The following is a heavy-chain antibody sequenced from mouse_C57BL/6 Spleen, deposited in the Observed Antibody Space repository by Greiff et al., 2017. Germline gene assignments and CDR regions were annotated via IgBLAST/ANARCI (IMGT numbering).Heavy chain of an antibody. D-gene: IGHD2-5*01. CDR3: ARDADYSNPFAY. CDR2: SRNKANDYTT. J-gene: IGHJ3*01. CDR1: GFTFSDFY. V-gene: IGHV7-1*01. Sequence: EVQLVESGGGLVQSGRSLRLSCATSGFTFSDFYMEWVRQAPGKGLEWIAASRNKANDYTTEYSASVQGRFIVSRDTSQSILYLQMNARRAEDTAIYDCARDADYSNPFAYWGQGTLVTVSA.